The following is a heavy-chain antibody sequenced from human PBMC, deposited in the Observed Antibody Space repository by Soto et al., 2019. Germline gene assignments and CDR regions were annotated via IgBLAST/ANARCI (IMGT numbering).Heavy chain of an antibody. V-gene: IGHV4-61*01. CDR1: GGSVSSGSYY. CDR3: ARLSAAWFDP. CDR2: IYHSGST. D-gene: IGHD6-19*01. J-gene: IGHJ5*02. Sequence: QVQLQESGPGLVKPSETLSLTCTVSGGSVSSGSYYWGWIRQPPGKGLEWIGYIYHSGSTNYNPSLTGRVTISVDTSKNQFSLSLTSVTAADTAVYYCARLSAAWFDPWGQGTLVTVAS.